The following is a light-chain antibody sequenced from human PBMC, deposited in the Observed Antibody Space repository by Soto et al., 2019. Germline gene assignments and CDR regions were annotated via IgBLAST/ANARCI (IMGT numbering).Light chain of an antibody. CDR3: QQYNNWPT. CDR1: QSVSSN. J-gene: IGKJ5*01. CDR2: GAS. V-gene: IGKV3D-15*01. Sequence: EIVLTQSPGALALSPGERPTLSCRASQSVSSNYLAWYQQKPGQAPRLLIYGASTRATGIPARFSGSGSGTEFTLTISSLQSEDFAVYYCQQYNNWPTFGQGTRLEI.